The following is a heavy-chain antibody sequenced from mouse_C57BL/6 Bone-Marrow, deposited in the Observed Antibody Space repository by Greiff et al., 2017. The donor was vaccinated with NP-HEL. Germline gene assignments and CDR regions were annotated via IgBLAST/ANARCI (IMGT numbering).Heavy chain of an antibody. CDR3: TGPLGQKGDY. CDR1: GFTFSNYW. CDR2: IRLKSDNYAT. J-gene: IGHJ2*01. V-gene: IGHV6-3*01. Sequence: EVKLEESGGGLVQPGGSMKLSCVASGFTFSNYWMNWVRQSPEKGLEWVAQIRLKSDNYATHYAESVKGRFTISRDDSKSSVYLQMNNLRAEDTGIYYCTGPLGQKGDYWGQGTTLTVSS.